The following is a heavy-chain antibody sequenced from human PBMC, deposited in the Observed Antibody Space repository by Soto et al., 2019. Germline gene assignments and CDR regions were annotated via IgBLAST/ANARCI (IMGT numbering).Heavy chain of an antibody. CDR3: ARHVEAYCSVSYPPVHTDLCFVP. J-gene: IGHJ5*02. CDR1: GGSISSSSYY. V-gene: IGHV4-39*01. D-gene: IGHD2-8*02. Sequence: SETLSLTCTVYGGSISSSSYYWGWIRQPPGKGLEWIGSIYYSGSTYYNPSLKSRVTISVDTSKNQFSLKLSSVTAADTAVYYCARHVEAYCSVSYPPVHTDLCFVPWGQGTLVTVPQ. CDR2: IYYSGST.